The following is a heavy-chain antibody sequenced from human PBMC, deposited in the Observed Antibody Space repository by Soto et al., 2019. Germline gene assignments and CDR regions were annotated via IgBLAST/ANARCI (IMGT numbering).Heavy chain of an antibody. CDR3: ARDLRIAVVEVFDY. V-gene: IGHV4-4*02. Sequence: NPSETLSLTCAVSGVSISSTTWWSWVRQPPGKGLEWIGEIYHSGSTNYNPSLKSRVTISVDKPKNHFSLQLSSVTAADTAVYYCARDLRIAVVEVFDYWGQGTLVTVSS. CDR2: IYHSGST. CDR1: GVSISSTTW. D-gene: IGHD6-19*01. J-gene: IGHJ4*02.